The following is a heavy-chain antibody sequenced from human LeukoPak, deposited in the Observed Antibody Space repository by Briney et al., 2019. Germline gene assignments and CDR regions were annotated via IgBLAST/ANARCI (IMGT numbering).Heavy chain of an antibody. Sequence: SETLSLTCTFSGGSISSYYWCWIRQPPGKGLEWIGFIYYSGSTNYNPSLKSRVTISVDTSKNQFSLKLSCVTAADTAVYYCARVLTNQVHHYYYGMDVWGQGTTVTVSS. CDR2: IYYSGST. CDR1: GGSISSYY. J-gene: IGHJ6*02. V-gene: IGHV4-59*01. D-gene: IGHD2-15*01. CDR3: ARVLTNQVHHYYYGMDV.